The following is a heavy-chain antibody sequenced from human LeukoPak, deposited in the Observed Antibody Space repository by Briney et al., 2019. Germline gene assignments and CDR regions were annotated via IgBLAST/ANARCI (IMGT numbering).Heavy chain of an antibody. Sequence: PSETLSLTCTVSDGSISSYYWSWIRQPAGKGVEWIGRIYTSGSTNYNPSLKSRVTISVDKSKNQFSLKLSSVTAADTAVYYCARAVVIKGRSNWFDPWGQGTLVTVSS. D-gene: IGHD4-23*01. CDR2: IYTSGST. J-gene: IGHJ5*02. V-gene: IGHV4-4*07. CDR1: DGSISSYY. CDR3: ARAVVIKGRSNWFDP.